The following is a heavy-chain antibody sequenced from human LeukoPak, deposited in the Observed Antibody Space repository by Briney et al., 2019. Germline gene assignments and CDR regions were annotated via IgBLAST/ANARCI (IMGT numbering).Heavy chain of an antibody. Sequence: SLSLSFAASGFPFDDYAMHWGRQAPGKGLEWVSGISWNSGSIGYSDSVKGRFTISRDNAKNSLYLQMNSLRAEDTALYYCAKDLWFGESISPLGYWGQGTLVTVSS. CDR2: ISWNSGSI. D-gene: IGHD3-10*01. V-gene: IGHV3-9*01. CDR1: GFPFDDYA. J-gene: IGHJ4*02. CDR3: AKDLWFGESISPLGY.